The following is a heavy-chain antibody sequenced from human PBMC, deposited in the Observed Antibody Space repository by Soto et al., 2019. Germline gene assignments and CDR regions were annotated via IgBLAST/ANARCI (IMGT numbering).Heavy chain of an antibody. CDR1: GCSISSYY. D-gene: IGHD3-3*01. J-gene: IGHJ5*02. CDR2: IYYSGST. CDR3: ARWSITIFGGSWYDP. V-gene: IGHV4-59*01. Sequence: SETLSLTCTVSGCSISSYYWSWIRQPPGKGLEWIGYIYYSGSTNYNPSLKSRVTISVDTSKNQFSLKLSSVTAADTAVYYCARWSITIFGGSWYDPWGQGTLVTVSS.